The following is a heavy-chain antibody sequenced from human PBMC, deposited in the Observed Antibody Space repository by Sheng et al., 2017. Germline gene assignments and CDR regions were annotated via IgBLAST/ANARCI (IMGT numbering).Heavy chain of an antibody. CDR2: IYSGGST. V-gene: IGHV3-53*01. CDR3: ARAADYYYYYMDV. CDR1: GFTVSSNY. J-gene: IGHJ6*03. Sequence: EVQLVESGGGLIQPWGVPSRLSCAASGFTVSSNYMSWVRQAPGKGLEWVSVIYSGGSTYYADSVKGRFTISRDNSKNTLYLQMNSLRAEDTAVYYCARAADYYYYYMDVWGQGTTVTVSS.